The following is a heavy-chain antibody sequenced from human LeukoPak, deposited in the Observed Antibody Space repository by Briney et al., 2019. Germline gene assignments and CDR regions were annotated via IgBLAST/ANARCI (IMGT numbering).Heavy chain of an antibody. Sequence: ASVKVSCKASGYTFTSYYMHWVRQAPGQGLEWMGIINPSGGSTSYAQKFQGRVTMTRDTSTSTVYMELSSLRAEDTAVYYCAKVPSADGWSDYWGQGTLVTVSS. CDR1: GYTFTSYY. J-gene: IGHJ4*02. V-gene: IGHV1-46*01. CDR3: AKVPSADGWSDY. CDR2: INPSGGST. D-gene: IGHD6-19*01.